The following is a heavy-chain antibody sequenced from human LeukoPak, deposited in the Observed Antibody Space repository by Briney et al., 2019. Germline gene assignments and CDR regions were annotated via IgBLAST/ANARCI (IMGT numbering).Heavy chain of an antibody. CDR2: ISHDGGNT. V-gene: IGHV3-30*04. D-gene: IGHD2-2*01. J-gene: IGHJ4*02. Sequence: GGSLRLSCAASGFTFSSYAMHWVRQAPGKGLEWVAVISHDGGNTYYADSVKGRFTISRDNSKNTLYLQMNSLRAEDTAVYYCANTVVVPSYYFDYWGQGTLVTVSS. CDR1: GFTFSSYA. CDR3: ANTVVVPSYYFDY.